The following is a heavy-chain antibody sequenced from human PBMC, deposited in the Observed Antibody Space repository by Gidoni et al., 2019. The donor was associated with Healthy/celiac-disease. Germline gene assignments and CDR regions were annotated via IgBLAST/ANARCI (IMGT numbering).Heavy chain of an antibody. J-gene: IGHJ1*01. CDR2: ISYDGSNK. D-gene: IGHD6-6*01. CDR3: ANLGAARRNGPEYFQH. V-gene: IGHV3-30*18. CDR1: GFTFSSYG. Sequence: QVQLVESGGGVVQPGRSLRLSCAASGFTFSSYGMHWVRQAPGKGLEWVAVISYDGSNKYYADSVKGRLTISRDNSKNTLYLQMNSLRAEDTAVYYCANLGAARRNGPEYFQHWGQGTLVTVSS.